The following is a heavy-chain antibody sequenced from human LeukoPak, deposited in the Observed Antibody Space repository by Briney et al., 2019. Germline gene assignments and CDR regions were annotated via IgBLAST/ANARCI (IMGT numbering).Heavy chain of an antibody. Sequence: GGSLRLSCAASGFTFSAYWMSWVRQAPGKGLEWVANIKQDGSETNYVESVKGRFTISRDNAKNLMFLRINSLRAEDTAVYYCASPQFLEWLGAFDIWGQGTMVTVSS. V-gene: IGHV3-7*01. CDR1: GFTFSAYW. J-gene: IGHJ3*02. CDR2: IKQDGSET. CDR3: ASPQFLEWLGAFDI. D-gene: IGHD3-3*01.